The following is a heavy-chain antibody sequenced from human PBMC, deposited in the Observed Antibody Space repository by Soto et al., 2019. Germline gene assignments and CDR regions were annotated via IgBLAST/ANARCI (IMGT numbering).Heavy chain of an antibody. CDR1: GGSLSRYY. CDR3: ARGEVVITSYYYYGMDV. V-gene: IGHV4-59*01. Sequence: ASETLSLTCTVSGGSLSRYYWSWIRQPXGKGLEWIGYIYYSGSTNYNPSLKSRVTISVDTSKNQFSLKLSSVTAADTAVYYCARGEVVITSYYYYGMDVWGQGTTVTVSS. D-gene: IGHD3-22*01. CDR2: IYYSGST. J-gene: IGHJ6*02.